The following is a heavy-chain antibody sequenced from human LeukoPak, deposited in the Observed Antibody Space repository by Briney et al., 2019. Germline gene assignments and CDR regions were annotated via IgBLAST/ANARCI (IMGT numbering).Heavy chain of an antibody. Sequence: ASVKVSCKASGYTFTGYYMHWVRQAPGQGLEWMGWINPNSGGTNYAQKFQGRVTMTRDTSISTAYMELSRLRSDDTAVYYCARSVTIFGVAYGYWGQGTLVTVSS. CDR2: INPNSGGT. J-gene: IGHJ4*02. V-gene: IGHV1-2*02. CDR1: GYTFTGYY. CDR3: ARSVTIFGVAYGY. D-gene: IGHD3-3*01.